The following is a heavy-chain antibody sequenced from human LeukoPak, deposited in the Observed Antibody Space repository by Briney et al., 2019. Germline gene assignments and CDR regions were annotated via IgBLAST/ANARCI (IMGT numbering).Heavy chain of an antibody. Sequence: SQTLSLTCAESGGFISSGGYSWNWIRQPPGKDLEWIGYIYESGTTYYNPSLNSRVTMSLDRSKNQFSLRLTSVTAADTAVYYCARGRQGGSSGSTYYFDFWGQGTLVTVSS. CDR2: IYESGTT. V-gene: IGHV4-30-2*01. CDR1: GGFISSGGYS. CDR3: ARGRQGGSSGSTYYFDF. J-gene: IGHJ4*02. D-gene: IGHD6-25*01.